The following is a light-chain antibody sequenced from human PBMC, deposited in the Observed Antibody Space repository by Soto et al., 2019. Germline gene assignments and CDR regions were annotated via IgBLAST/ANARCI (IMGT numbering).Light chain of an antibody. CDR1: QVITNF. CDR2: DAS. V-gene: IGKV1-13*02. J-gene: IGKJ5*01. CDR3: QQYNTYST. Sequence: AIQMTQSPSSLSASVGDRVTITCRASQVITNFLAWYQQKPGKAPKLLIYDASSLESGVPSRFSGSGSGTEFTLTLSSLQPDDFATYYCQQYNTYSTFGQGTRLEIK.